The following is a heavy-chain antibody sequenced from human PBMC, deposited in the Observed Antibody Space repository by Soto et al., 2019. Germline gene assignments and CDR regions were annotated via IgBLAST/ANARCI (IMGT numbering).Heavy chain of an antibody. Sequence: PGGSLRLSCAASGFTFSSYGMHWVRQAPGKGLEWVAVISFDGNNKFYADSVKGRFNISRDNSKNTLYLQMNSPRVEDTAVYYYAKVPATEDYYGMDVWGLGTTVTVSS. CDR1: GFTFSSYG. J-gene: IGHJ6*02. CDR2: ISFDGNNK. D-gene: IGHD2-15*01. V-gene: IGHV3-30*18. CDR3: AKVPATEDYYGMDV.